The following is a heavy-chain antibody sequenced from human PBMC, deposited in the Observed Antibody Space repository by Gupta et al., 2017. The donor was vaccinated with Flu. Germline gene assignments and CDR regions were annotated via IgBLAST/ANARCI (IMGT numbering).Heavy chain of an antibody. D-gene: IGHD5-12*01. Sequence: HYMDWVRQAPGKRLEWVARIRNKTSSYTTEYDASVKGRFTSTSDDLKNSLSLQMKTLKAEATAVDYCTRGYSKSSPSCDSWGRGTLVTVSS. CDR2: IRNKTSSYTT. CDR1: HY. V-gene: IGHV3-72*01. J-gene: IGHJ4*02. CDR3: TRGYSKSSPSCDS.